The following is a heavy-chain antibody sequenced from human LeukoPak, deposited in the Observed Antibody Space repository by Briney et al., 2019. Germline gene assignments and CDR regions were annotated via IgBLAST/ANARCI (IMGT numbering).Heavy chain of an antibody. CDR2: IIPIFGTA. CDR3: ARDRGHPERGPEYYFDY. Sequence: SVKVSCKASGGTFSSYAISWVRQAPGQGLEWMGGIIPIFGTANYAQKFQGRVTITTDESTSTAYMEQSSLRSEDTAVYYCARDRGHPERGPEYYFDYWGQGTLVTVSS. CDR1: GGTFSSYA. J-gene: IGHJ4*02. V-gene: IGHV1-69*05.